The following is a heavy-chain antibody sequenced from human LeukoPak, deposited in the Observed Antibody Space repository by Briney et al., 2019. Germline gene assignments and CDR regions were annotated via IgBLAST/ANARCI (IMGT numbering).Heavy chain of an antibody. D-gene: IGHD6-13*01. CDR3: ARDRLEISGSWYGVKDY. J-gene: IGHJ4*02. V-gene: IGHV4-34*01. Sequence: SETLSLTCAVYGGSFSGYYWSWIRQPPGKGLEWIGEINHSGSTNYNPSLKSRVTISVDTSKNQFSLKLSSVTAADTAVYYCARDRLEISGSWYGVKDYWGQGTLVTVSS. CDR1: GGSFSGYY. CDR2: INHSGST.